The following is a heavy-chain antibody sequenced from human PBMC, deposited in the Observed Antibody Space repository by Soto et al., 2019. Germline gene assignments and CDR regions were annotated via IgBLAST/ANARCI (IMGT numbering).Heavy chain of an antibody. CDR1: GVTFSSFS. Sequence: EVQLVESGGGLVKPGGSLRLSCAASGVTFSSFSFNWVRQAPGKGLAWVSFILSSGGSIYYPGPVKGRFTISIDNAKITLYLQMNSLKDEDSAVYYFVIDSGEQRVRRGFYYYYMDVWGKGTTVTVSS. D-gene: IGHD6-6*01. J-gene: IGHJ6*03. V-gene: IGHV3-21*01. CDR2: ILSSGGSI. CDR3: VIDSGEQRVRRGFYYYYMDV.